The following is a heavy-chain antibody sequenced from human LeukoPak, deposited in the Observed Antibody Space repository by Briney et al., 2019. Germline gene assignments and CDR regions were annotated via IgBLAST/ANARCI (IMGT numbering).Heavy chain of an antibody. J-gene: IGHJ5*02. CDR1: GGTFSSYA. V-gene: IGHV1-69*13. CDR2: IIPIFGTA. D-gene: IGHD6-19*01. CDR3: ARDPASIAVAGNDWFDP. Sequence: SVKVSCKASGGTFSSYAISWVRQAPGQGLEWMGGIIPIFGTASYAQKFQGRVTITADESTSTAYMELSSLRSEDTAVYYCARDPASIAVAGNDWFDPWGQGTLVTVSS.